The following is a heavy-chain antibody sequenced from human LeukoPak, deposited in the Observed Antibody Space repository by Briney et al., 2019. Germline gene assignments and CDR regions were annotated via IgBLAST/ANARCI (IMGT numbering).Heavy chain of an antibody. CDR3: AKAFRVVIAVAGTDFDP. J-gene: IGHJ5*02. Sequence: GGSLRLSCAASGFTFSSYGMHWVRQAPGKGLEWVAVISYDGSNKYYADSVKGRFTISRDNSKNTLYLQMNSLRAEDTAVYYCAKAFRVVIAVAGTDFDPWGQGTLVTVSS. V-gene: IGHV3-30*18. CDR1: GFTFSSYG. D-gene: IGHD6-19*01. CDR2: ISYDGSNK.